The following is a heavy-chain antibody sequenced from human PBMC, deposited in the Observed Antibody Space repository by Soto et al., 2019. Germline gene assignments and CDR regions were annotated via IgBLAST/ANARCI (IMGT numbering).Heavy chain of an antibody. D-gene: IGHD2-2*02. Sequence: GGSLRLSCAASGFTFSSYAMHWVRQAPGKGLEWVAVISYDGSNKYYADSVKGRFTISRDSSKNTLYLQMNSLRAEDTAVYYCARDLYRYYYYGMDVWGQGTTVTVYS. J-gene: IGHJ6*02. CDR2: ISYDGSNK. CDR1: GFTFSSYA. CDR3: ARDLYRYYYYGMDV. V-gene: IGHV3-30-3*01.